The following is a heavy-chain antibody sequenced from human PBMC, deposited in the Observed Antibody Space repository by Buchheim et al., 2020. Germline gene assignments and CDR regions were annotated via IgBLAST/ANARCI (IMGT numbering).Heavy chain of an antibody. CDR3: AKDGFWSGYYPHNWFDP. CDR2: ISGSGGST. J-gene: IGHJ5*02. CDR1: GFTFSSYA. Sequence: EVQLLESGGGLVQPGGSLRLSCAASGFTFSSYAMSWVRQAPGKGLEWVSAISGSGGSTYYADSVKGRFTISRDNSKNTLYPQMNSLRAEDTAVYYCAKDGFWSGYYPHNWFDPWGQGTL. V-gene: IGHV3-23*01. D-gene: IGHD3-3*01.